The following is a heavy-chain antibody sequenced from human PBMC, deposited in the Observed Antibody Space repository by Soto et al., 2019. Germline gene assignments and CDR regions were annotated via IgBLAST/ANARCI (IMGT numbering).Heavy chain of an antibody. V-gene: IGHV4-61*01. CDR1: GGSVSSDTHY. Sequence: QVQLQESGPGLVKPSETLSLTCTVSGGSVSSDTHYWSWIRQPPGKRREWIGFIYSSGSTNYNPSLKSRVTMSVDTFKNQFSLKLRSVIVADTAVYHCSRFVRSCSGTTCYTRADVWGQGTTVTVSS. CDR2: IYSSGST. J-gene: IGHJ6*02. D-gene: IGHD2-2*02. CDR3: SRFVRSCSGTTCYTRADV.